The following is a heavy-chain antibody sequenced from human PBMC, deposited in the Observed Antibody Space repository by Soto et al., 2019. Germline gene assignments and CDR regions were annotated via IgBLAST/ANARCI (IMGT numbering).Heavy chain of an antibody. Sequence: GASVKVSCKASGYTFTSYGISWVRQAPGQGLEWMGWISAYNGNTNYAQKLQGRVTMTTDTSTSTAYMELRSLRSDDTAVYYCGRDPVSGSYTPEYFKHWGQGILVTVSS. V-gene: IGHV1-18*01. CDR3: GRDPVSGSYTPEYFKH. CDR2: ISAYNGNT. CDR1: GYTFTSYG. J-gene: IGHJ1*01. D-gene: IGHD1-26*01.